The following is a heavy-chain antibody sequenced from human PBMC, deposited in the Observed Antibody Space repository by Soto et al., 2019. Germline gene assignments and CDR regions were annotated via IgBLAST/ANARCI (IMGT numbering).Heavy chain of an antibody. V-gene: IGHV1-8*01. CDR3: GRGSGWFHDALDI. J-gene: IGHJ3*02. CDR2: MNPNSGNT. Sequence: ASVKVSCKASGYTFTSYDINWVRQATGQGLEWMGWMNPNSGNTGYAQKFQGRVTMARNTSISTAYMELSSLRSEDTAVYYCGRGSGWFHDALDIWGQGTIVTVSS. D-gene: IGHD6-13*01. CDR1: GYTFTSYD.